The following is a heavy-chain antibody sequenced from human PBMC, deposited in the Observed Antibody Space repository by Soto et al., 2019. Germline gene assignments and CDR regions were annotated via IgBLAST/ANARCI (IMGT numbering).Heavy chain of an antibody. D-gene: IGHD3-9*01. CDR1: GGSISSGDYY. J-gene: IGHJ4*02. CDR2: IYYSGST. V-gene: IGHV4-30-4*01. CDR3: ARAFDILTRYYFDY. Sequence: PSETLSLTSTVSGGSISSGDYYWSWIRQPPGKGLEWIGYIYYSGSTYYNPSLKSRVTISVDTSKNQFSLKLSSVTAADTAVYYCARAFDILTRYYFDYWGQGTLVTVSS.